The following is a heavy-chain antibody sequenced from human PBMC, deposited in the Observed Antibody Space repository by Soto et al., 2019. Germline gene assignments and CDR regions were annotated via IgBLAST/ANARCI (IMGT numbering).Heavy chain of an antibody. CDR1: GYTLTELS. CDR2: FDPEDGET. D-gene: IGHD3-3*01. V-gene: IGHV1-24*01. CDR3: AGDFSGQGQFDY. Sequence: GASVKVSCKVSGYTLTELSMHWVRQAPGKGLEWMGGFDPEDGETIYAQKFQGRVTMTEDTSTDTAYMELSSLRSEDTAVYYCAGDFSGQGQFDYRGQGTLVTVSS. J-gene: IGHJ4*02.